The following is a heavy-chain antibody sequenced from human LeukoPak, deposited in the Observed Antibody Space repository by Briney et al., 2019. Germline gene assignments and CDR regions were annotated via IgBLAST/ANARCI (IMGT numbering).Heavy chain of an antibody. CDR2: IYYSGST. Sequence: SETLSLTCTVSGGSISSSSYYWGWIRQPPGKGLEWIGSIYYSGSTYYNPSLKSRVTISVDTSKNQFSLKLSSVTAADTAVYYCARGMPSPNYYDSSGYDYWGQGTLVTVSS. D-gene: IGHD3-22*01. J-gene: IGHJ4*02. V-gene: IGHV4-39*07. CDR1: GGSISSSSYY. CDR3: ARGMPSPNYYDSSGYDY.